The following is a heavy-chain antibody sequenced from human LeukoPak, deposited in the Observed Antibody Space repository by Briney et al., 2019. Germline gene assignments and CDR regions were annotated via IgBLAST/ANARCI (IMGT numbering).Heavy chain of an antibody. CDR3: AKVSRITMIVVVITTVGYFDY. D-gene: IGHD3-22*01. Sequence: GGSLRLSCAASGFTVSSNYMSWVRQAPGKGLEWVSAISGSGGSTYYADSVKGRFTISRDNSKNTLYLQMNSLRAEDTAVYYCAKVSRITMIVVVITTVGYFDYWGQGTLVTVSS. J-gene: IGHJ4*02. V-gene: IGHV3-23*01. CDR1: GFTVSSNY. CDR2: ISGSGGST.